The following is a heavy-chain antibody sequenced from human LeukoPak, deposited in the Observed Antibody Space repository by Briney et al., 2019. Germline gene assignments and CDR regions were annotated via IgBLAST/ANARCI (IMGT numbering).Heavy chain of an antibody. CDR1: GLTFSTYS. V-gene: IGHV3-48*04. D-gene: IGHD1-26*01. Sequence: GGSLRLSCEVSGLTFSTYSMNWVRQAPGKGLEWISYISSSGSIRYYADSVKGRFTISRDNAKNSLYLQMNSLRAEGTAVYYCARSRRWLGLTGATFSDYWGQGTLVTVSS. J-gene: IGHJ4*02. CDR3: ARSRRWLGLTGATFSDY. CDR2: ISSSGSIR.